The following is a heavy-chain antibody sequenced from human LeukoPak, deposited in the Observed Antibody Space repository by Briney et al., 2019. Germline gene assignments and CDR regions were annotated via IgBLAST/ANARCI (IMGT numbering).Heavy chain of an antibody. CDR3: AKWRGYSGYDWRGNWFDP. CDR2: INNDGSYI. CDR1: GFIFSNSA. J-gene: IGHJ5*02. V-gene: IGHV3-21*04. Sequence: GGSLRLSCAASGFIFSNSAMNWVRQAPGKGLEWVSSINNDGSYIYYAGSVKGRFTISRDNAKNSLNLQMNSLRAEDTAVYYCAKWRGYSGYDWRGNWFDPWGQGTLVTVSS. D-gene: IGHD5-12*01.